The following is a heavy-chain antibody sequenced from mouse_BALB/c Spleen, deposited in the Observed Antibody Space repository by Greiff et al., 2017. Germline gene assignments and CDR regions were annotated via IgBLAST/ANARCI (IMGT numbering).Heavy chain of an antibody. V-gene: IGHV3-8*02. CDR3: ARYMGSDYYAMDY. CDR1: GDSITSGY. CDR2: ISYSGST. D-gene: IGHD1-1*02. Sequence: EVQRVESGPSLVKPSQTLSLTCSVTGDSITSGYWNWIRKFPGNKLEYMGYISYSGSTYYNPSLKSRISITRDTSKNQYYLQLNSVTTEDTATYYCARYMGSDYYAMDYWGQGTSVTVSS. J-gene: IGHJ4*01.